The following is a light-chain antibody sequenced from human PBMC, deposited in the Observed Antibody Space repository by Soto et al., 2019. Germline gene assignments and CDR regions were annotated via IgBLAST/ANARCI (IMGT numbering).Light chain of an antibody. Sequence: EIVLTQSPGTLSLSPGERASLSCRASQSVPSGYLAWYQQKPGQTPRLLIYGASYRVTGIPDRFSGGGSGTDFTLTISRLEPEDFAVYYCQQYGSSPYTFGQGTKLEIK. CDR2: GAS. CDR3: QQYGSSPYT. CDR1: QSVPSGY. J-gene: IGKJ2*01. V-gene: IGKV3-20*01.